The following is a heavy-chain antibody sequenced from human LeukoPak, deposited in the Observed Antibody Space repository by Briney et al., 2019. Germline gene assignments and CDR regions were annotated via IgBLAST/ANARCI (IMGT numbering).Heavy chain of an antibody. J-gene: IGHJ6*04. CDR1: GFTFSSYW. CDR3: ARDRETDILTGFYYYYGMDV. D-gene: IGHD3-9*01. V-gene: IGHV3-74*01. CDR2: INSDGSST. Sequence: GGSLRLSCAASGFTFSSYWMHWVRQAPGKGLVWVSRINSDGSSTSYADSVKGRFTISRDNAKNTLYLQMNSLRAEDTAVYYCARDRETDILTGFYYYYGMDVWGKGTTVTASS.